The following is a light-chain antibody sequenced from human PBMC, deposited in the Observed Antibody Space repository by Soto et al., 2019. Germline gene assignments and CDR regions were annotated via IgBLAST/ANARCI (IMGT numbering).Light chain of an antibody. CDR2: DVN. CDR3: RSYTSSNTWV. J-gene: IGLJ3*02. V-gene: IGLV2-14*03. CDR1: ISDVGGYNY. Sequence: QSALTQAASVSGSPGQSITIFCTGTISDVGGYNYVSWHQQHPGKAPRLIIYDVNYRPSGVSDRFSGSKSGNTASLTISGLQAEDEADYYCRSYTSSNTWVFGGGTKLTVL.